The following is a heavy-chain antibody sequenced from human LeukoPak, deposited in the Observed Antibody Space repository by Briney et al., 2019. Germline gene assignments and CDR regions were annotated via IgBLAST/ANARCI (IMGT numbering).Heavy chain of an antibody. D-gene: IGHD3-16*01. CDR1: GSTFSDYY. J-gene: IGHJ5*02. V-gene: IGHV3-11*01. CDR3: ARDQQFRLHDP. Sequence: KPGGSLRLSCTASGSTFSDYYMTWIRQAPGKGLEWLAYISTSGSITSYVDSVRGRFTISRDNAKNSLYLQIDSLRAEDTAMYYCARDQQFRLHDPWGQGILVTVSS. CDR2: ISTSGSIT.